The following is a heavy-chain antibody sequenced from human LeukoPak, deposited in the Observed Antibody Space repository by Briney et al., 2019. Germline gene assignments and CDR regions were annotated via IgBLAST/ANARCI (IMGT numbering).Heavy chain of an antibody. CDR1: GVTFSNYA. V-gene: IGHV3-23*01. D-gene: IGHD6-19*01. CDR3: AKGIYSSGWSYFDY. J-gene: IGHJ4*01. CDR2: VSGSGITT. Sequence: GGSLRLSCAASGVTFSNYAMSWVRQAPGKGLEWVSTVSGSGITTYYADSVKGRFTISRENSKNTLYLQMNSLRAEDTAVYYCAKGIYSSGWSYFDYWGHGTLVTVSS.